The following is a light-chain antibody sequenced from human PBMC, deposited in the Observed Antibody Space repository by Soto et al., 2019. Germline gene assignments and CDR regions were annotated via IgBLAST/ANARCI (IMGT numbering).Light chain of an antibody. J-gene: IGKJ2*02. CDR1: QSMSSW. CDR3: QRYNSYSRT. Sequence: DIQMTQSPSTLSASVGDRVTITCRASQSMSSWLAWFQQKPGKAPKLLIYDVSSLKSGVPSRFSGSGSGTEFTLSISSLQPADFATYCCQRYNSYSRTFGQGTKLEIK. V-gene: IGKV1-5*01. CDR2: DVS.